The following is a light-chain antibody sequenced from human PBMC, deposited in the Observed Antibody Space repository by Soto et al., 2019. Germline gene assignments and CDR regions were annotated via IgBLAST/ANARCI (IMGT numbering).Light chain of an antibody. V-gene: IGKV3-15*01. CDR2: GAS. CDR3: QQYNKRPLT. Sequence: EIVMTQSPSTLSVSPGDRATLSCRASQSVSIYLAWYQQTPGQAPRLLIYGASTRATGVPPTFSGSASGTEFTLTISSLQSEDFTVYYCQQYNKRPLTFGQGTKVDIK. CDR1: QSVSIY. J-gene: IGKJ1*01.